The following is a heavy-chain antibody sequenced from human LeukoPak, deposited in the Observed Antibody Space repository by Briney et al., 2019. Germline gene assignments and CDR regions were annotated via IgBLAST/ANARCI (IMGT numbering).Heavy chain of an antibody. CDR1: GFTFSSNE. CDR2: ISSSGSTI. CDR3: ARDVAPIDY. Sequence: GGSLRLSCAASGFTFSSNEMNWVRQAPGKGLEWVSYISSSGSTIYYADSVKGRFTISRDNAKNSLYLQMNSMRAEDTAVYYCARDVAPIDYWGQGALVTVSS. J-gene: IGHJ4*02. V-gene: IGHV3-48*03.